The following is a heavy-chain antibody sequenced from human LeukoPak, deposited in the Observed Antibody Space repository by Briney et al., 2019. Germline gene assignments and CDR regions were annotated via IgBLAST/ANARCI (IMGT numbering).Heavy chain of an antibody. V-gene: IGHV3-23*01. Sequence: GGSLRLSCATSGFTFSSYAMNWVRQAPGKGLECVSFISTSGDFTYYADSVKGRFTISRDNSKNTLYLQMNSLRAEDTAVYYCAKVAVAGTQLYYFDYWGQGTLVTVSS. CDR3: AKVAVAGTQLYYFDY. CDR1: GFTFSSYA. D-gene: IGHD6-19*01. J-gene: IGHJ4*02. CDR2: ISTSGDFT.